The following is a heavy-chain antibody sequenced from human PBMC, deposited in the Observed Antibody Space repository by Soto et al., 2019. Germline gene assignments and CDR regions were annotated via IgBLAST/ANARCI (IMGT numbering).Heavy chain of an antibody. CDR1: GFSLNTNAVG. J-gene: IGHJ4*02. V-gene: IGHV2-5*02. D-gene: IGHD6-19*01. CDR3: AHRRVRDSSGENFDS. Sequence: QITLKESGPTLVKPTQTLTLTCTFSGFSLNTNAVGVAWIRQPPGKALEWLALLYWDDDKRYSPSLKSRLTITTDTSKNQVGLTMTNMDPEVTATYYCAHRRVRDSSGENFDSWGQGTLVTVSA. CDR2: LYWDDDK.